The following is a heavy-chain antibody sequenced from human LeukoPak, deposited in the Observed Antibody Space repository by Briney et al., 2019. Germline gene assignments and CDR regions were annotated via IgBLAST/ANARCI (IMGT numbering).Heavy chain of an antibody. J-gene: IGHJ4*02. CDR2: IYYSGST. Sequence: SETLSLTCTVSGGSISSSSYYWGWIRQPPGKGLEWIGSIYYSGSTNYNPSLKSRATISVDTSKNQFSLKLSSVTAADTAVYYCARRGMAVAGTFDYWGQGTLVTVSS. CDR3: ARRGMAVAGTFDY. D-gene: IGHD6-19*01. V-gene: IGHV4-39*01. CDR1: GGSISSSSYY.